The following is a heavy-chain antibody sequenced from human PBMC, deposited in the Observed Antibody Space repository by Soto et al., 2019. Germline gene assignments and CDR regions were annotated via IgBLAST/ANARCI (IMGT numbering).Heavy chain of an antibody. J-gene: IGHJ6*02. V-gene: IGHV4-59*01. Sequence: SETLSLTCTVSGGSISSYYWSWIRQPPGKGLEWIGYIYYSGSTNYNPSLKSRVTISVDTSKNQFSLKLSSVTAADTAVYYCARVWRGYSGYDYYYYYGMDVWGQGTTVTVS. D-gene: IGHD5-12*01. CDR2: IYYSGST. CDR1: GGSISSYY. CDR3: ARVWRGYSGYDYYYYYGMDV.